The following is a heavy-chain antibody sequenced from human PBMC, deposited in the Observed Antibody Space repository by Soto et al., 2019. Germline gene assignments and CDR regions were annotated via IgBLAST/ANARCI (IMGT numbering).Heavy chain of an antibody. V-gene: IGHV3-9*01. CDR3: AKDIREYSSGWTYFDY. Sequence: EVQLVESGGGLVQPGRSLKLSCAASGFTFHDYAMHWVRQGQGKGLEWVSGITWSRGSIDYADSVKGRFTISRDNAKNSLYLQMNSLRPEDTALYYCAKDIREYSSGWTYFDYWGHGTLVTVSS. J-gene: IGHJ4*01. CDR2: ITWSRGSI. D-gene: IGHD6-19*01. CDR1: GFTFHDYA.